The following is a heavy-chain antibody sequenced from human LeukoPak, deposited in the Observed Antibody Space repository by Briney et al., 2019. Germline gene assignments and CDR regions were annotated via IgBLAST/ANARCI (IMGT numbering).Heavy chain of an antibody. Sequence: GGSLRLSCAASGFTVSSNYMSWVRQAPGKGLEWVSVIYSGGSTYYADSVKGRFTISRDNSKNTLYLQMNSLRAEDTAVYYCAKDTRGAEYYYDYYFDYWGQGTLVTVSS. CDR3: AKDTRGAEYYYDYYFDY. CDR2: IYSGGST. J-gene: IGHJ4*02. CDR1: GFTVSSNY. D-gene: IGHD3-22*01. V-gene: IGHV3-66*01.